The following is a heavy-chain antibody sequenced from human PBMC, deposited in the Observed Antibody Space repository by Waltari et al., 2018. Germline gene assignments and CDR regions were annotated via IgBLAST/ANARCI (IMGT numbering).Heavy chain of an antibody. Sequence: QLQLPESGPGLVKSSETLSLICSVSGGSISTNNFYWGWIRQTPGKGLEWIGGVHYTGNPYYNPPLKHRVTISVDSSKNEFSLRLRSVTASDTAVYYCARLFNHYIDVWGRGTAVTVSS. CDR2: VHYTGNP. J-gene: IGHJ6*03. CDR3: ARLFNHYIDV. V-gene: IGHV4-39*01. CDR1: GGSISTNNFY.